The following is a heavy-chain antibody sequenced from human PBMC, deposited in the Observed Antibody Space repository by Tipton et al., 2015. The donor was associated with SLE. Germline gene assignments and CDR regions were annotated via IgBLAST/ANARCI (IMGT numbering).Heavy chain of an antibody. V-gene: IGHV4-34*01. J-gene: IGHJ3*02. CDR2: VFRGGST. CDR1: GDSLSGQY. D-gene: IGHD7-27*01. CDR3: ARGPNWGLDDAFDI. Sequence: TLSLTCSVYGDSLSGQYWSWVRQPPGKGLEWIGEVFRGGSTNYSPSLESRVTITVDMSKNQFFLRLSSVTAADTAVYFCARGPNWGLDDAFDIWGQGTMVSVSS.